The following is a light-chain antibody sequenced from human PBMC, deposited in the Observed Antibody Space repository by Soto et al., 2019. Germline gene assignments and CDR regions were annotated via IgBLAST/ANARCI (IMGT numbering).Light chain of an antibody. Sequence: SAVSASGKDRSSFTCPDSQYISMWLAWYQQRPGKAPSLLITDASKLESGVPPRFNGSRSETELTLTFRLRQPDDFATYYRKLYDRFLWKFGVGTKVDI. V-gene: IGKV1-5*01. CDR3: KLYDRFLWK. CDR1: QYISMW. CDR2: DAS. J-gene: IGKJ1*01.